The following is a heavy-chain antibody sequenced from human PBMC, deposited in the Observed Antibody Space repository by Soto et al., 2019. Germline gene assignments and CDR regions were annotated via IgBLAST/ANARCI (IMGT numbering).Heavy chain of an antibody. Sequence: ASVKVSCKVSGYTLTELSMHWVRQAPGKGLEWMGGFDPEDGETIYAQKFQGRVTMTEDTSTDTAYMELSSLRSEDTAVYYCATGIMVRGVIGVGASFDPWGQGTLVTVSS. CDR1: GYTLTELS. J-gene: IGHJ5*02. CDR2: FDPEDGET. CDR3: ATGIMVRGVIGVGASFDP. D-gene: IGHD3-10*01. V-gene: IGHV1-24*01.